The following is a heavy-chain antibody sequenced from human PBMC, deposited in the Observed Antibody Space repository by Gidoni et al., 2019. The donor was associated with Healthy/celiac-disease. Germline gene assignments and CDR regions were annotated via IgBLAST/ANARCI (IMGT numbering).Heavy chain of an antibody. CDR3: AKQGYCTNGVCYRGWFDP. D-gene: IGHD2-8*01. J-gene: IGHJ5*02. Sequence: EVQLLESGGGLVQPGGSLRLSCAASGFTFSSYAMSWVRQAPGKGLEWVSAISGSGGSTYYADSVKGRFTISRDNSKNTLYLQMNSLRAEDTAVYYCAKQGYCTNGVCYRGWFDPWGQGTLVTVSS. CDR2: ISGSGGST. CDR1: GFTFSSYA. V-gene: IGHV3-23*01.